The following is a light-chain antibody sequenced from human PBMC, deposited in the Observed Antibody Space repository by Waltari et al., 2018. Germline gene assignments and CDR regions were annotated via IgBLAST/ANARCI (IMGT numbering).Light chain of an antibody. V-gene: IGKV3-15*01. CDR2: DAS. CDR1: QTVGSN. CDR3: QQYNSWPLT. J-gene: IGKJ4*01. Sequence: ERVMTQSPVALSVSPGERITVSCRTSQTVGSNVAWYQKKPGQAPRLVIYDASIRAAGLPARFSGNGSGTEFTLTIGSLQSEDVATYYCQQYNSWPLTFGGGTKVEMK.